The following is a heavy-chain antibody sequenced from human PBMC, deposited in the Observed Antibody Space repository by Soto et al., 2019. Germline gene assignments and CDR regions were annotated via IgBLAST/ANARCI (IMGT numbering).Heavy chain of an antibody. Sequence: QVQLVQSGAEVKKPGASVKVSCKVSGYSVSDLSIHWVRQGPGKGLEWMGGFDPENVETIYEQKFLGRVSMTEDTSTNTSYMELTSLRSDDTAVYYCAAIRYYAFAFDFWGQGTMVSVSS. CDR1: GYSVSDLS. CDR3: AAIRYYAFAFDF. D-gene: IGHD3-16*01. J-gene: IGHJ3*01. V-gene: IGHV1-24*01. CDR2: FDPENVET.